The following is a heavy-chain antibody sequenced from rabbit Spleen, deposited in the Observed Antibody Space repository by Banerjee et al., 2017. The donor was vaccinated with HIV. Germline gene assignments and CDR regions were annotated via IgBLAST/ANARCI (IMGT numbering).Heavy chain of an antibody. CDR1: GVSFSSDQY. D-gene: IGHD8-1*01. CDR2: AYAGSSGST. J-gene: IGHJ6*01. V-gene: IGHV1S40*01. CDR3: ARDAGTSFSTYGMDL. Sequence: QSLEESGGDLVKPGASLTLTCTASGVSFSSDQYMCWVRQAPGKGLEWVACAYAGSSGSTYTATWAKGRFTISKTSSTTVTLQMTSLTAADTATYFCARDAGTSFSTYGMDLWGPGTLVTVS.